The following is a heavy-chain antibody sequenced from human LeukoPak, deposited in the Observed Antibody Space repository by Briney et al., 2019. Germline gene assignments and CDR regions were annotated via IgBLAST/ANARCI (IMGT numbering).Heavy chain of an antibody. V-gene: IGHV3-21*04. Sequence: GGSLRLSCVVSGFTFSSYHMNLVRQAPGKGLEWVSSISTSRNYIYYADSVTGRFTISRDNAKNSLYLQMNTLRAEDTALYYCAKGSLGRIDYWGQGTLVTVSS. D-gene: IGHD3-16*01. J-gene: IGHJ4*02. CDR3: AKGSLGRIDY. CDR1: GFTFSSYH. CDR2: ISTSRNYI.